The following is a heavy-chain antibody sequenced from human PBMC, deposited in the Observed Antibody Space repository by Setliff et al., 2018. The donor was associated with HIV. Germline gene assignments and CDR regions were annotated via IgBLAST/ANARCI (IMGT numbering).Heavy chain of an antibody. D-gene: IGHD5-18*01. CDR1: GFTFNNYA. V-gene: IGHV3-23*01. Sequence: GGSLRLSCAASGFTFNNYAMGWVRQAPGKGLEWVSAINDRGDYIYYADFARGRFTISKDSSKNTLYLQMNSLRAEDTALYFCARDAPGYSHVLDFWGQGTLVTVSS. CDR2: INDRGDYI. CDR3: ARDAPGYSHVLDF. J-gene: IGHJ4*02.